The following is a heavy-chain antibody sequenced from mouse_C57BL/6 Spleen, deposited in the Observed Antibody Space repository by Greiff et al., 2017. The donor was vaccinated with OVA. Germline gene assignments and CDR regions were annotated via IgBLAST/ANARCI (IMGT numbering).Heavy chain of an antibody. CDR2: INPGSGGT. CDR1: GYAFTNYL. Sequence: QVQLQQSGAELVRPGTSVKVSCKASGYAFTNYLIEWVKPRPGQGLEWIGVINPGSGGTNYNEKLQGKATLTADKTSSNAYMQLSSLTSEDSAVYVCAREGITGTGDYWGQGTTLTVSS. D-gene: IGHD4-1*01. J-gene: IGHJ2*01. V-gene: IGHV1-54*01. CDR3: AREGITGTGDY.